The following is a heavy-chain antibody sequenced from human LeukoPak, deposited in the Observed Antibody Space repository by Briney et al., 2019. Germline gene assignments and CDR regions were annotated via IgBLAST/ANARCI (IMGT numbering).Heavy chain of an antibody. D-gene: IGHD3-22*01. V-gene: IGHV3-48*01. CDR3: ARWWYDSSGYYYFEFPDAFDI. J-gene: IGHJ3*02. CDR1: GFTFSSYS. CDR2: ISSSSNLI. Sequence: GGSLRLSCAASGFTFSSYSMNWVRQAPGKGLEWVSYISSSSNLIYNADSVKGRFTISRDNAKNSLYLQMNTLRAEDTAVYYCARWWYDSSGYYYFEFPDAFDIWGQGTMVTVSS.